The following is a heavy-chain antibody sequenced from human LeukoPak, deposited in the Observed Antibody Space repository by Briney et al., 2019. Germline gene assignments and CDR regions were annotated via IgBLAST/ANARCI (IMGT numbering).Heavy chain of an antibody. CDR2: ISSNGGST. J-gene: IGHJ3*02. CDR1: GFTFSSYA. CDR3: AKASVVPAAMGDAFDI. D-gene: IGHD2-2*01. Sequence: GGSLRLSCSASGFTFSSYAMHWVRQAPGKGLEYVSAISSNGGSTYYADSVKGRFTISRDNSKNTLYLQMNSLRAEDTAVYYCAKASVVPAAMGDAFDIWGQGTMVTVSS. V-gene: IGHV3-64*04.